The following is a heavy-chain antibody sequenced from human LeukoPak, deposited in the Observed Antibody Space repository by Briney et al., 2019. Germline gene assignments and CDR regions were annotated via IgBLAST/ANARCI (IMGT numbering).Heavy chain of an antibody. CDR2: ISSGGSLI. J-gene: IGHJ6*02. V-gene: IGHV3-48*03. D-gene: IGHD6-19*01. CDR3: AREVGSSDWAMDV. CDR1: GFTFNSYE. Sequence: PGGSLRLSCAAFGFTFNSYELNWVRQAPGKGLEWLSYISSGGSLIYYADSVKGRFTISRDTAKSSLYLQMDSLRVEDTAVYYCAREVGSSDWAMDVWGQGTTVTVSS.